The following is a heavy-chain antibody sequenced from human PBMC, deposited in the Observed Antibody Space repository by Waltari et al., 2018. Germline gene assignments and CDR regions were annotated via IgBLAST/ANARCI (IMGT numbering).Heavy chain of an antibody. J-gene: IGHJ4*02. CDR2: VHGSGKT. D-gene: IGHD2-15*01. CDR1: GDSMSSTYW. CDR3: ARDRGRGLYLDS. V-gene: IGHV4-4*02. Sequence: QLQLQESGPGLVKPSGTLSLTCAVSGDSMSSTYWWSLVRQPPVKGLEWLGHVHGSGKTNYSPSFASRVTSSLDTYNKQFSLKVTSATAADTAVYYCARDRGRGLYLDSWGPGTLVTVS.